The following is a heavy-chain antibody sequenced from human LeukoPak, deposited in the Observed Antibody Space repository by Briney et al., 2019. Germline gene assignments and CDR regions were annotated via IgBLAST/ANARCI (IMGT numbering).Heavy chain of an antibody. Sequence: VASVKVSSKASGYTFTGYYMYCVRQGPGQGLEWMVWINPNSGGTNYAQTFQGRVTMTRDTSISPAYIELSRLRSEDPSVNYFAREDVGLRAFDIWGQGTMVTVSS. CDR3: AREDVGLRAFDI. V-gene: IGHV1-2*02. CDR1: GYTFTGYY. CDR2: INPNSGGT. J-gene: IGHJ3*02.